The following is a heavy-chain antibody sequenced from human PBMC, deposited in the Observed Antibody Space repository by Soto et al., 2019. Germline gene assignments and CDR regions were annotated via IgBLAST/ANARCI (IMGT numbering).Heavy chain of an antibody. D-gene: IGHD5-12*01. V-gene: IGHV3-30-3*01. J-gene: IGHJ6*02. CDR2: ISYDGSNK. Sequence: QVQLVESGGGVVQPGRSLRLSCAASGFTFSSYAMHWVRQAPGKGLEWVAVISYDGSNKYYADSVKGRFTISRDNSKNTLYLQMNILIAEDTAVYYCARDYYRFNSGYGFSMDVWGQGTTVTVSS. CDR1: GFTFSSYA. CDR3: ARDYYRFNSGYGFSMDV.